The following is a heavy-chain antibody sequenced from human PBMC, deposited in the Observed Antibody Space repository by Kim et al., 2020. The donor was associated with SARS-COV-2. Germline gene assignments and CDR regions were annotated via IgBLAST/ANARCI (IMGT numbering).Heavy chain of an antibody. J-gene: IGHJ6*02. CDR3: ARDDGYSYGSRVYYGMDV. V-gene: IGHV3-11*06. Sequence: VKDRYTISRDNAKNSLCLKMNSLRAEDTAVYYCARDDGYSYGSRVYYGMDVWGQGTRVTVSS. D-gene: IGHD5-18*01.